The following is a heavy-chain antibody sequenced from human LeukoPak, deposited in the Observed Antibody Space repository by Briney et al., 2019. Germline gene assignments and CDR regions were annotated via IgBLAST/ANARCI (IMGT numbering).Heavy chain of an antibody. D-gene: IGHD3-22*01. V-gene: IGHV3-21*01. J-gene: IGHJ4*02. CDR1: GFTFSSYA. CDR3: ARDGHYYDSSGYYPDY. CDR2: ISTSSSYI. Sequence: GGSLRLSCAASGFTFSSYAMSWVRQAPGKGLEWVSSISTSSSYIFYADSVKGRFTISRDNAKNSLFLQMNSLRAEDTAVYFCARDGHYYDSSGYYPDYWGQGTLVTVSS.